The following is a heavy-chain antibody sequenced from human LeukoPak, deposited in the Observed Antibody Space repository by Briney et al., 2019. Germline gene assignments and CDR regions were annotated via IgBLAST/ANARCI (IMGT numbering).Heavy chain of an antibody. Sequence: SETLSLTCSVYGGSFIGYYWSWIRQPAGKGLEWIGEINHSGSTNYNPSLKSRVTMSVDTSKNQFSLKLSSVTAADTALYYCARGGFQAGTWYFDYWGQGALVTVSS. CDR3: ARGGFQAGTWYFDY. CDR1: GGSFIGYY. J-gene: IGHJ4*02. CDR2: INHSGST. V-gene: IGHV4-34*01. D-gene: IGHD6-13*01.